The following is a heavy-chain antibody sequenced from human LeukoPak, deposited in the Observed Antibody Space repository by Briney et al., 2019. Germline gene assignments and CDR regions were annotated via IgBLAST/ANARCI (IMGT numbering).Heavy chain of an antibody. CDR1: GGSISSYY. CDR2: IYYSGSA. Sequence: NPSETLSLTCTVSGGSISSYYWSWIRQPPGKGLESIGYIYYSGSANYNPSLKCRVTISVDTSKNQFSLKLSSVTAADTAVYYCARQDGDYYFDYWGQGTLVTVSS. V-gene: IGHV4-59*08. D-gene: IGHD5-24*01. J-gene: IGHJ4*02. CDR3: ARQDGDYYFDY.